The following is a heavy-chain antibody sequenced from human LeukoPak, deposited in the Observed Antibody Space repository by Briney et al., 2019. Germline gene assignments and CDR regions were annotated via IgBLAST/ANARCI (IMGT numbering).Heavy chain of an antibody. CDR2: IWYDGSNK. CDR1: GFTFSSYG. CDR3: AKDRGSSWLRLFDY. Sequence: GRSLRLSCAASGFTFSSYGMHWVRQAPGKGLEWVAVIWYDGSNKYYADSVKGRFTISRDNSKNTLYLQMNSLRAEDTAVYYCAKDRGSSWLRLFDYWGQGTLVTVSS. V-gene: IGHV3-33*06. D-gene: IGHD6-13*01. J-gene: IGHJ4*02.